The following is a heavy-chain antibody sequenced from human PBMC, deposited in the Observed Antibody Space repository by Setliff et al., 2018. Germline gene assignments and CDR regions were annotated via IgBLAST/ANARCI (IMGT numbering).Heavy chain of an antibody. V-gene: IGHV4-39*01. CDR3: ARGRPRSGYRSSWYAYRNWFDP. D-gene: IGHD6-13*01. J-gene: IGHJ5*02. CDR1: GASLSSGIYY. Sequence: KPSETLSLTCTVSGASLSSGIYYWGWIRQPPGKGLEWIGRIYYRGDTYYNAPLKSRVTISVDTSKNQFSLKLSSVTAADTAVYYCARGRPRSGYRSSWYAYRNWFDPWGQGTLVTVSS. CDR2: IYYRGDT.